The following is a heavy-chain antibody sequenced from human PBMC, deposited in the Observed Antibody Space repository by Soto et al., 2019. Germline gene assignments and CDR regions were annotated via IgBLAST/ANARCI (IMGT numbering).Heavy chain of an antibody. CDR3: ARDGLLGYFDY. J-gene: IGHJ4*02. CDR2: ISYDGSNK. V-gene: IGHV3-30-3*01. D-gene: IGHD3-16*01. CDR1: GFTFSSYA. Sequence: QVQLVDYGGGVVQPGRSLRLSCAASGFTFSSYAMHWVRQAPGKGLEWVAVISYDGSNKYYADSVKGRFTISRDNSKNTLYLQMNSLRAEDTAVYYCARDGLLGYFDYWGQGTLVTVSS.